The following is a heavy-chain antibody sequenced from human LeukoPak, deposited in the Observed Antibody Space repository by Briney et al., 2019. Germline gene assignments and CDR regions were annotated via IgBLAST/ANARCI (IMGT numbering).Heavy chain of an antibody. Sequence: SETLSLTCAVYGGSFSGYYWSWIRQPPGKGLDWIGEINHSGSTNYNPSLKSRATISVDTSKNQFSLKLSSVTAADTAVYYCARGDIGDYVGAFDIWGQGTMVTVSS. V-gene: IGHV4-34*01. J-gene: IGHJ3*02. CDR2: INHSGST. D-gene: IGHD4-17*01. CDR3: ARGDIGDYVGAFDI. CDR1: GGSFSGYY.